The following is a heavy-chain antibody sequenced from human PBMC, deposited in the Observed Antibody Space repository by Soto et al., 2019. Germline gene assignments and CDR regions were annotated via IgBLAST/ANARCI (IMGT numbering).Heavy chain of an antibody. J-gene: IGHJ3*02. Sequence: TSETLSLTYTVSGGSISSYYWSWIRQPAGKGLEWIGRIYTSGSTNYNPSLKSRVTMSVDTSKNQFPLKLSSVTAADTAVYYCARYCGGDCWEVGAFDIWGQGTMVTVSS. D-gene: IGHD2-21*02. CDR3: ARYCGGDCWEVGAFDI. CDR2: IYTSGST. CDR1: GGSISSYY. V-gene: IGHV4-4*07.